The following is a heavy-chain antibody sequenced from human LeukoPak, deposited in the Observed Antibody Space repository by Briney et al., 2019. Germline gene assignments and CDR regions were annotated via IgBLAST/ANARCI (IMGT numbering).Heavy chain of an antibody. Sequence: GESLKISCKGSGYSFTSYWIGWVRQMPGKGLEWMGIIYPGDSDTRYSPSFQGQVTISADKSISTAYLQWSSLKASDTAMYYCAILKGAERWLQLEPPDYWGHGTLVTVSS. V-gene: IGHV5-51*01. D-gene: IGHD5-24*01. CDR3: AILKGAERWLQLEPPDY. J-gene: IGHJ4*01. CDR2: IYPGDSDT. CDR1: GYSFTSYW.